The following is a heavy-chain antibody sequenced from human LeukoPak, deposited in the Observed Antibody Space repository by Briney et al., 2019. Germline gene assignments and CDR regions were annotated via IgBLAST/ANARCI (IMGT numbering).Heavy chain of an antibody. CDR2: VYTSGNT. Sequence: SETLSLTCTVSGGSISSGSYYWNWNRQPSGKGLEWIGRVYTSGNTKYNPSLKSRVTISIDTSKNQFSLKLSSVTAADTAVYYCARVGHNDYGDPLDYWGQGTLVTVSS. CDR1: GGSISSGSYY. D-gene: IGHD4-17*01. J-gene: IGHJ4*02. V-gene: IGHV4-61*02. CDR3: ARVGHNDYGDPLDY.